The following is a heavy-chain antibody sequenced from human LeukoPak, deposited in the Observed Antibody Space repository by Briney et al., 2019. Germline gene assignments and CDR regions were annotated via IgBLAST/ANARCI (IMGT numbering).Heavy chain of an antibody. D-gene: IGHD3-16*01. CDR2: IYYSGST. Sequence: SETLSLTCTVSGRSISSYYWSWIRQPPGKGLEWIGYIYYSGSTNYNPSLKSRVTISVDTSKNQFSLKLSSVTAADTAVYYCARLAEDGGAFDIWGQGTMVTVSS. CDR1: GRSISSYY. CDR3: ARLAEDGGAFDI. J-gene: IGHJ3*02. V-gene: IGHV4-59*08.